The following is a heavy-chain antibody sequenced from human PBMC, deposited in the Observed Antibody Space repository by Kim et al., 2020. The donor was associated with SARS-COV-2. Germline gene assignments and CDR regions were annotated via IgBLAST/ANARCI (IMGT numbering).Heavy chain of an antibody. V-gene: IGHV1-69*13. J-gene: IGHJ4*02. Sequence: SVKVSCKASGGTFSSYAISWVRQAPGQGLEWMGGIIPIFGTANYAQKFQGRVTITADESTSTAYMELSSLRSEDTAVYYCARGRGSRGYSYGARLDYWGQGTLVTVSS. D-gene: IGHD5-18*01. CDR3: ARGRGSRGYSYGARLDY. CDR1: GGTFSSYA. CDR2: IIPIFGTA.